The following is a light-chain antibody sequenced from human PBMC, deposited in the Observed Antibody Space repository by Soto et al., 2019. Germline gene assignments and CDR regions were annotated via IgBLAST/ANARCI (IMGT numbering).Light chain of an antibody. CDR2: DAS. V-gene: IGKV1D-8*01. J-gene: IGKJ1*01. CDR1: QDIINY. CDR3: QQYHSFPPT. Sequence: VIWMTQSPSLLTASVGDRVTISCRVSQDIINYLAWYRQKPGKAPDLLIFDASSLENGVPSRFSGSGSGTDFTLTISRLQSEDCATYYCQQYHSFPPTFGQGTKVEVE.